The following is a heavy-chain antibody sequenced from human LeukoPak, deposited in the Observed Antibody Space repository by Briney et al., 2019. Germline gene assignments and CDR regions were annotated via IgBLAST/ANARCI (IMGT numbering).Heavy chain of an antibody. CDR2: INQSGDT. D-gene: IGHD3-3*01. CDR1: GETFSGYY. J-gene: IGHJ4*02. CDR3: ARSLSPYYDVTSAYWVWGY. Sequence: SETLSLTCGVSGETFSGYYWSWLRQPPGRGLEWIVEINQSGDTNYNPSFESRVTMSVDASKKQFSLKVKSVTAADGAVYYCARSLSPYYDVTSAYWVWGYWGQGSLVIISA. V-gene: IGHV4-34*01.